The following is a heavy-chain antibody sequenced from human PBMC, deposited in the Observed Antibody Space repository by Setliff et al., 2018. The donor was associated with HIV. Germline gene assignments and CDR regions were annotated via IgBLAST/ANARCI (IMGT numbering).Heavy chain of an antibody. V-gene: IGHV1-69*13. CDR3: ARDTPHIVVVTAPEPGDDAFDI. Sequence: RASVKVSCKASGGTFSSYAISWVRQAPGQGLEWMGGIIPIFGTANYAQKFQGRVTITADESTSTAYMELSSLRSEDTAVYYCARDTPHIVVVTAPEPGDDAFDIWGQGTMVTVSS. CDR2: IIPIFGTA. CDR1: GGTFSSYA. J-gene: IGHJ3*02. D-gene: IGHD2-21*02.